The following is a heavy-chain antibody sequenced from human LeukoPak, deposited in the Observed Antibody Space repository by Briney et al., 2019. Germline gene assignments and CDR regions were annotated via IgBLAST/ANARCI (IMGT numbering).Heavy chain of an antibody. J-gene: IGHJ4*02. CDR1: GYTFTGYY. D-gene: IGHD3-10*01. CDR3: ASHPYYYGSGSYHDY. V-gene: IGHV1-2*02. Sequence: ASVKVSCKASGYTFTGYYMHWVRQAPGQGLAWMGWINPNSGGTNYAQKFQGRVTMTRDTSISTAYMELSRLRSDDTAVYYCASHPYYYGSGSYHDYWGQGTLVTVSS. CDR2: INPNSGGT.